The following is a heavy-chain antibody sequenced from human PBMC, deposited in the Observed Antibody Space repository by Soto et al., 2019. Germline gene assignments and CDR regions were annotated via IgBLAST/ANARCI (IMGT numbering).Heavy chain of an antibody. CDR3: ARALTVTTYYYCGMDV. CDR2: ISAYNGNT. Sequence: QVQLVQSGAEVKKPGASVKVSCKASGYTFTSYGISWVRQAPGQGLEWMGWISAYNGNTNYAQKLQGRVTMTTDTSTSTAYMELRSLRSDGPAVYYCARALTVTTYYYCGMDVWGQGTTVTVSS. CDR1: GYTFTSYG. D-gene: IGHD4-4*01. V-gene: IGHV1-18*01. J-gene: IGHJ6*02.